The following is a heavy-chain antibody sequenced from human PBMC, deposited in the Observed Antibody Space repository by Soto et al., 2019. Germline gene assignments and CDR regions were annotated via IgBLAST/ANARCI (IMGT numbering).Heavy chain of an antibody. Sequence: QVQLVESGGGVVQPGRSLRLSCAASGFTFSSYAMHWVRQAPGKGLEWVAVISYDRSNKYYADSVKGRFTISRDNSKNTLYLQMNSLRAEDTAVYYCARDQGDIVVVVAATRSASRFDPWGQGTLVTVSS. J-gene: IGHJ5*02. D-gene: IGHD2-15*01. V-gene: IGHV3-30-3*01. CDR2: ISYDRSNK. CDR1: GFTFSSYA. CDR3: ARDQGDIVVVVAATRSASRFDP.